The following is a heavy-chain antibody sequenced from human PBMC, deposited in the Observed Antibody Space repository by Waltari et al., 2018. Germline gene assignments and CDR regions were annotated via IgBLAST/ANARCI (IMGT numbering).Heavy chain of an antibody. V-gene: IGHV1-46*01. CDR2: INPSGGSA. CDR3: AKSSFAVAGSRLRYFQH. J-gene: IGHJ1*01. D-gene: IGHD6-19*01. CDR1: GYTFTSYY. Sequence: QVQLVQSGAEVKKPGASVKVSCKASGYTFTSYYMHWVRQAPGQGLEWMGIINPSGGSASYAQKFQGRVTMTRDTSTSTVYMELNSLRAEDTAVYYCAKSSFAVAGSRLRYFQHWGQGTLVTVSS.